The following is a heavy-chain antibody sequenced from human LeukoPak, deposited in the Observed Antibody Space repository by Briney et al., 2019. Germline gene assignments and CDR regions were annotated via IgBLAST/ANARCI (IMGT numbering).Heavy chain of an antibody. CDR3: ARDFYYGSGSRGGYYFDY. CDR2: ISSSGSTI. Sequence: GGSLRLSCAASGFTFSSYEMNWVRQAPGKGLEWVSYISSSGSTIYYADSVKGRFTISRDNAKNSLYLQMNSLRAEDTALYYCARDFYYGSGSRGGYYFDYWGQGTLVTVSS. J-gene: IGHJ4*02. V-gene: IGHV3-48*03. D-gene: IGHD3-10*01. CDR1: GFTFSSYE.